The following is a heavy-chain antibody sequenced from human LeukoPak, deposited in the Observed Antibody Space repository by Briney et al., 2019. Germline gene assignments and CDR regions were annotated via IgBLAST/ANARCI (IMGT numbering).Heavy chain of an antibody. CDR2: IIPILGIA. D-gene: IGHD5-24*01. CDR1: GGTFSSYA. CDR3: AREGDGYNLNWLDP. J-gene: IGHJ5*02. Sequence: RASVKVSCKASGGTFSSYAISWVRQAPGQGLEWMGRIIPILGIANYAQKFQGRVTITADKSTSTAYMELSSLRSEDTAVYYCAREGDGYNLNWLDPWGQGTLVTVSS. V-gene: IGHV1-69*04.